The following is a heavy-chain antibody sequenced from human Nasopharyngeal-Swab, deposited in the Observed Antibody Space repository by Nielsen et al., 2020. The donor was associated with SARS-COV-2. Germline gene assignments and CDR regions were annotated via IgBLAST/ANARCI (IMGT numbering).Heavy chain of an antibody. Sequence: GESLKISCAASGFTFSSYNMNWVRQAPGKGLEWVSSFSSSGSYIFYADSVKGRLTISRDNAKNSLYLQMDSLRAEDTAVYYCARGGQGTYYYDSSGYYGEYYFDYWGQGTLVTVSS. V-gene: IGHV3-21*01. J-gene: IGHJ4*02. CDR3: ARGGQGTYYYDSSGYYGEYYFDY. D-gene: IGHD3-22*01. CDR1: GFTFSSYN. CDR2: FSSSGSYI.